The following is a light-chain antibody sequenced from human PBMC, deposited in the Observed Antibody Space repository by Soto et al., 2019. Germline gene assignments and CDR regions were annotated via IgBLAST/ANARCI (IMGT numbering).Light chain of an antibody. CDR2: KAS. CDR1: QSISSW. CDR3: QHSYSTPIP. V-gene: IGKV1-5*03. J-gene: IGKJ5*01. Sequence: DIQMTQSPSAVSAPVPDRVTITCRASQSISSWLAWYQQKPGKAPKLLIYKASTLKSGVPSRFSGSGSGTEFTLTISSLQPEDFATYYCQHSYSTPIPFGQGARLEN.